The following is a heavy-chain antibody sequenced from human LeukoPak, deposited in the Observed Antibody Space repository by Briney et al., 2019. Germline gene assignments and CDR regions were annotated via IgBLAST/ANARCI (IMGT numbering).Heavy chain of an antibody. Sequence: GRSLRLSCAASGFTFSSYAMHWVRQAPGKGLEWVAVISYDGSNKYYADSVKGRFTISRDNSKNTLYLQMNSLRAEDTAVYYCAGEWDSAWGQGTLVTVSS. CDR3: AGEWDSA. CDR1: GFTFSSYA. CDR2: ISYDGSNK. J-gene: IGHJ5*02. V-gene: IGHV3-30-3*01. D-gene: IGHD3-10*01.